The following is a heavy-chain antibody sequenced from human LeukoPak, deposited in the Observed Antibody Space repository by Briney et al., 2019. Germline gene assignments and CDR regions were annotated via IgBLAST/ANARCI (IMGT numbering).Heavy chain of an antibody. CDR1: GFTFSSYS. CDR2: ISTSSSYI. J-gene: IGHJ6*03. CDR3: ARDLGYQTYYYYYMDV. D-gene: IGHD5-12*01. Sequence: GGSLRLSCAASGFTFSSYSMNWVRQAPGKGLEWVSSISTSSSYIYYADSVKGRFTISRDNAKSSLYLQMNSLRAEDTAVYYCARDLGYQTYYYYYMDVWGKGTTVTVSS. V-gene: IGHV3-21*01.